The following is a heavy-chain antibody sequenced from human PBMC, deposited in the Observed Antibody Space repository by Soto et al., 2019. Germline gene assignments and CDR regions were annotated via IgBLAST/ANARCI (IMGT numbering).Heavy chain of an antibody. V-gene: IGHV1-3*01. Sequence: QVQLVQSGAEVKKPGASVKVSCKASGYTFTSYAMHWVRQAPGQRLEWMGWINAGNGNTKYSQKFQGRVTITRDTSASTAYMELSSLRSEDTAVYYCARVIRGVADYYFDYWGQGTLVTVSS. D-gene: IGHD6-19*01. CDR2: INAGNGNT. J-gene: IGHJ4*02. CDR3: ARVIRGVADYYFDY. CDR1: GYTFTSYA.